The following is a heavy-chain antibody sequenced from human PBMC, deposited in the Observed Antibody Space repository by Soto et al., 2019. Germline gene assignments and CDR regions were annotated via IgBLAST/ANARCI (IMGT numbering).Heavy chain of an antibody. CDR3: ARGRSSRELYRNQFGY. CDR1: GFTFGGYA. J-gene: IGHJ4*02. D-gene: IGHD3-10*01. CDR2: IRGKAYSGTT. V-gene: IGHV3-49*04. Sequence: PGGTLRISCTTSGFTFGGYAMSWVRQAPGKGLEWVDFIRGKAYSGTTEYAASVRARFTISRDDSKSIAYRQLNSLESDDTAAYYCARGRSSRELYRNQFGYTGQRTLVTVTS.